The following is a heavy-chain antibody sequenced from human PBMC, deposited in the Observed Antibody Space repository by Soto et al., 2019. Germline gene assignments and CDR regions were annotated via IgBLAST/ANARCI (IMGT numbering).Heavy chain of an antibody. J-gene: IGHJ4*02. D-gene: IGHD3-10*01. CDR1: GFTFSSYG. CDR3: AKDTDYYGSGSYYAPYNYFDY. Sequence: GGSLRLSCAASGFTFSSYGMHWVRQAPGKGLEWVAVISYDGSNKYYADSVKGRFTISKDNSKNTLYLQMNSLRAEDTAVYYCAKDTDYYGSGSYYAPYNYFDYWGQGTLVTVSS. CDR2: ISYDGSNK. V-gene: IGHV3-30*18.